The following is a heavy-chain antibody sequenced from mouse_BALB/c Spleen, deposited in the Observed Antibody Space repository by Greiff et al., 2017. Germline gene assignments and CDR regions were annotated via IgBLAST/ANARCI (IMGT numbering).Heavy chain of an antibody. D-gene: IGHD2-1*01. CDR2: IFPGTGTT. CDR1: GYTFTSYW. J-gene: IGHJ4*01. Sequence: VKLVESGAELVKPGASVKLSCKTSGYTFTSYWIQWVKQRPGQGLGWIGEIFPGTGTTYYNEKFKGKATLTIDTSSSTAYMQLSSLTSEDSAVYFCARRGNSYAMDYWGQGTSVTVSS. CDR3: ARRGNSYAMDY. V-gene: IGHV1S132*01.